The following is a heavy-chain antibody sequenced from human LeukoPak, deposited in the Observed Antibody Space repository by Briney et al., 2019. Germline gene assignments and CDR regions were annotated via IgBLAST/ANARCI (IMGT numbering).Heavy chain of an antibody. J-gene: IGHJ4*02. CDR1: GGSISSYY. V-gene: IGHV4-59*08. CDR3: ASTESLRDPSFDY. Sequence: SETLSLTCTVSGGSISSYYWSWIRQPPGKGLEWIGYIYYSGSTNYNPSLKSRVTISVDTSKNQFSLKLSSVTAADTAVYYCASTESLRDPSFDYRGQGTLVTVSS. CDR2: IYYSGST. D-gene: IGHD1-14*01.